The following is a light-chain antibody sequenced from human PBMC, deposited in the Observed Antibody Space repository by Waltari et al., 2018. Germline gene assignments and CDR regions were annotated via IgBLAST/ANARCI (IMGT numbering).Light chain of an antibody. J-gene: IGLJ3*02. V-gene: IGLV3-27*01. CDR3: YSVSANSWV. CDR2: RDN. Sequence: SYELTQPSSVSLSPGQTANITCSGNVLAKKYGRWLQQKPGQAPRLLISRDNARPSGIPERFSGSSSGTTVTLPISGAHVEDEADYYCYSVSANSWVFGGGTRLTVL. CDR1: VLAKKY.